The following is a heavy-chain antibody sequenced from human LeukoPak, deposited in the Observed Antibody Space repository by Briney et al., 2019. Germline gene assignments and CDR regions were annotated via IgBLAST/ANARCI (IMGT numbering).Heavy chain of an antibody. CDR3: ATQILLCHYY. CDR1: GDSITSGSYY. D-gene: IGHD2/OR15-2a*01. J-gene: IGHJ4*02. V-gene: IGHV4-61*02. Sequence: SQTLSLTCTVSGDSITSGSYYWSWIRQPAGKGLEWIGRIFISGGTNYNPSLRSRVTMSLDTSKNQFSLKLYSVTAADTAVYYCATQILLCHYYWGQGTLVTVSS. CDR2: IFISGGT.